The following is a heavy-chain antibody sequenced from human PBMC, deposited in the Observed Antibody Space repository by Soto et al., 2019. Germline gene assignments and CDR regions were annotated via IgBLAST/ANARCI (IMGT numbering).Heavy chain of an antibody. CDR2: INTGNGNT. Sequence: ASVKVSCKASGYTFTNYAMHCMRQAPGQRLEWMGWINTGNGNTKYSQKFQGRVTITRDTSASTAYMELSSLRSEDTAVYYCARDLLYGDYGNYYYGMDVWGQGTTVTVSS. CDR3: ARDLLYGDYGNYYYGMDV. CDR1: GYTFTNYA. J-gene: IGHJ6*02. V-gene: IGHV1-3*04. D-gene: IGHD4-17*01.